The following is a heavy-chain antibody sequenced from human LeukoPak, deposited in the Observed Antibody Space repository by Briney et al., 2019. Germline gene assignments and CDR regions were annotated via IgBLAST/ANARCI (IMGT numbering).Heavy chain of an antibody. CDR2: ISVNNGGT. V-gene: IGHV1-18*01. J-gene: IGHJ1*01. D-gene: IGHD2-2*01. CDR3: ATATQPRGYFLH. CDR1: GYTFTTYS. Sequence: ASVTVSCKASGYTFTTYSLAWVRQAPGQSLEWVGWISVNNGGTNYTQSFQDRVTLTRDTSTNTAYLELRSLRSDDTAIIYCATATQPRGYFLHWGQGTLVTVSS.